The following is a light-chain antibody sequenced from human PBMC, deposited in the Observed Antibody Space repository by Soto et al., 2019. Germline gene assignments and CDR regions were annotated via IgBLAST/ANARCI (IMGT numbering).Light chain of an antibody. CDR1: QSVSSKS. J-gene: IGKJ1*01. Sequence: EIVLTQSPGTLSLSPGERATLSRRASQSVSSKSLAWYQQKPGQAPRLLIYDTSNRATGIPDRFSGSESGTDFTLTINRLEPEDFVVYYCQQYSTTPPTFGQGTKVDIK. V-gene: IGKV3-20*01. CDR2: DTS. CDR3: QQYSTTPPT.